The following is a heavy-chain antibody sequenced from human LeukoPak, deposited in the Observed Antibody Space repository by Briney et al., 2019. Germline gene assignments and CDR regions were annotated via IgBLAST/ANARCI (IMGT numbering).Heavy chain of an antibody. CDR3: SMGNGYNLISD. Sequence: ASVKVSCKASGYTFTGYYMHWVRQAPGQGLEWMGWINPNSGDTNYAQKFQGRVTMTRDTSISTAHMELSSLRSDDTAVYFCSMGNGYNLISDWGQGTLVTVSP. D-gene: IGHD5-24*01. J-gene: IGHJ4*02. CDR1: GYTFTGYY. CDR2: INPNSGDT. V-gene: IGHV1-2*02.